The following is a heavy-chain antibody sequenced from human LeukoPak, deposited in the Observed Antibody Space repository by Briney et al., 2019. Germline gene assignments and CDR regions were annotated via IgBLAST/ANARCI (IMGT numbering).Heavy chain of an antibody. CDR1: GYTFTSYG. CDR3: ARDNSVRDEAWWFNP. CDR2: ISAYNGNT. Sequence: ASVKVSCKASGYTFTSYGISWVRQAPGQGLEWMGWISAYNGNTDYAQRFQGRVTLTRDMSTSTDYLELSSLRSEDTAVYYCARDNSVRDEAWWFNPWGQGTLVTVSS. J-gene: IGHJ5*02. V-gene: IGHV1-18*01. D-gene: IGHD5-24*01.